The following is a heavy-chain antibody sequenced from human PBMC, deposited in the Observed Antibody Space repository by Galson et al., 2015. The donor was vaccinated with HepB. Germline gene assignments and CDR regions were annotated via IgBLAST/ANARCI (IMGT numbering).Heavy chain of an antibody. D-gene: IGHD5-12*01. CDR1: GFTFRTFA. V-gene: IGHV3-30*04. J-gene: IGHJ3*02. CDR2: ISYDGRNQ. Sequence: SLRLSCAATGFTFRTFAMHWVRQAPGKGLEWVAVISYDGRNQYYADSVKGRITISRDNSINTLSLQMNSLRAEDTAVYYCARARGYSGYDFRRMAFDIWGQGTMVTVSS. CDR3: ARARGYSGYDFRRMAFDI.